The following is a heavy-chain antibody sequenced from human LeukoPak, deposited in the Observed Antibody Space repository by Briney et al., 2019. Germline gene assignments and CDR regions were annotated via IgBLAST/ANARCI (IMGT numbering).Heavy chain of an antibody. CDR3: VSPRGFSYGYFDY. J-gene: IGHJ4*02. CDR1: GGSISSSSAF. CDR2: IYYSKNT. V-gene: IGHV4-39*01. Sequence: SETLSLTCTVSGGSISSSSAFWGWIRQPPGKGLEWIGSIYYSKNTYYNPSLKSRVTISADTSKNQFSLTLGSVSATDTAVYYCVSPRGFSYGYFDYWGQGTLVTVSS. D-gene: IGHD5-18*01.